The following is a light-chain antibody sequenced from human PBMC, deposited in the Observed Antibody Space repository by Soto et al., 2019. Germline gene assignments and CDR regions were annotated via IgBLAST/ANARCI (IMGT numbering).Light chain of an antibody. J-gene: IGKJ1*01. V-gene: IGKV3-15*01. Sequence: EIVLTQSPGTLSLSPGERATLSCRASQSVSSNLAWYQQKPGQAPRLLIYGASTRATGIPARLSGSGSGTEFTLTISSLQSEDFAVYYCQQYNNCPRVVGQGTKVDIK. CDR1: QSVSSN. CDR2: GAS. CDR3: QQYNNCPRV.